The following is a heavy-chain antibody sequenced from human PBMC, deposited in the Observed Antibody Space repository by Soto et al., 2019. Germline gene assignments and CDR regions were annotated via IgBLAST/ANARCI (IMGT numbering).Heavy chain of an antibody. V-gene: IGHV3-48*01. CDR1: GFTFSGYS. Sequence: XGSLILPCSTSGFTFSGYSMNWVRQAPGKGLDWLSYISSRSKTIYYADSVRGRFTVSRDNAENSLSLLMNSLRAEDTAVYYCAREDILGARSFDYWGQGTVVTVSS. CDR3: AREDILGARSFDY. CDR2: ISSRSKTI. D-gene: IGHD5-12*01. J-gene: IGHJ4*02.